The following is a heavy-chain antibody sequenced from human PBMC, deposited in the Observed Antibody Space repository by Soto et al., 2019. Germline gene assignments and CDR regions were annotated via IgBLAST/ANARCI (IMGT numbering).Heavy chain of an antibody. Sequence: QMQLVESGGDVVQPGNSLRLSCAASGFIFSNYAMHWVRQAPGKGLEWVALISYDGRYIYYADSVKGRFAISRDNSKKTVELLMNSLRREDTAVYYCARDVTDYVLDVWGQGTTVNVSS. V-gene: IGHV3-30*03. D-gene: IGHD3-9*01. CDR2: ISYDGRYI. CDR3: ARDVTDYVLDV. J-gene: IGHJ6*02. CDR1: GFIFSNYA.